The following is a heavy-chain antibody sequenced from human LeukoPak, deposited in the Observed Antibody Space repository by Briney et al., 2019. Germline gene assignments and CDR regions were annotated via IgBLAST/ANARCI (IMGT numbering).Heavy chain of an antibody. CDR2: IYTSGST. J-gene: IGHJ4*02. D-gene: IGHD3-10*01. CDR1: GDSISSFY. Sequence: SETLSLTCTVSGDSISSFYWSWIRQPAGKGLEWIGHIYTSGSTNYNPSLKSRVTMSVDTSKNQFSLKLSSVTAADTAVYYCAREPMVRGVIHRDYWGQGTLVTVSS. CDR3: AREPMVRGVIHRDY. V-gene: IGHV4-4*07.